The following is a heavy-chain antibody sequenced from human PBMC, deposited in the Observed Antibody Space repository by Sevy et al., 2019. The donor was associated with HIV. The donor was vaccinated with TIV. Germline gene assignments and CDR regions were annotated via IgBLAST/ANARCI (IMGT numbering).Heavy chain of an antibody. CDR3: ARGGETPRGFDP. J-gene: IGHJ5*02. Sequence: SETLSLTCAVSGGSIRSVYWWHWVRQPPGKGLEWIGEIYHRGYTNYNPSLKSRVTISVDNFKNQFSPNLYSVTAADTAVYYCARGGETPRGFDPWGQGSLVTVSS. CDR1: GGSIRSVYW. D-gene: IGHD3-16*01. V-gene: IGHV4-4*02. CDR2: IYHRGYT.